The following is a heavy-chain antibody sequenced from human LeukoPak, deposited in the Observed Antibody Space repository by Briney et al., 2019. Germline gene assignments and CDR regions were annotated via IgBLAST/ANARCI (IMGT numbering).Heavy chain of an antibody. J-gene: IGHJ4*02. Sequence: SETLSLTCAVYGGSSSGYYWNWIRQPPGKGVEWIGEINHRGNTNYNPSLKSRVTMSVDTSKNQVSLELRSVTAADTAVYYCARGDATSVTRFRPRPYLDYWGQGTLVTVSS. CDR3: ARGDATSVTRFRPRPYLDY. CDR2: INHRGNT. V-gene: IGHV4-34*01. CDR1: GGSSSGYY. D-gene: IGHD4-17*01.